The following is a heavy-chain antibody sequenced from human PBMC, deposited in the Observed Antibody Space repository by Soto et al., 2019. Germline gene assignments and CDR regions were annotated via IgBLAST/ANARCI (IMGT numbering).Heavy chain of an antibody. J-gene: IGHJ4*02. D-gene: IGHD3-9*01. Sequence: EVQLLESGGGLVQPGGSLRLSCAASGFTFSSYAMSWVRQAPGKGLEWVSAISGSGGSTYYADSVKGRFTISRDNSKNTPYLQMNSLRAEDTAVYYCAKDLGVRYFDWLFSDYWGQGTLVTVSS. V-gene: IGHV3-23*01. CDR2: ISGSGGST. CDR3: AKDLGVRYFDWLFSDY. CDR1: GFTFSSYA.